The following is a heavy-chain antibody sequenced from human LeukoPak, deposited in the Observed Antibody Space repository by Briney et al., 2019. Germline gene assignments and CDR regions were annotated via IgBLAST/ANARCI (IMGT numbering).Heavy chain of an antibody. Sequence: GGSLRLSCAASGFIFSSYGMHWVRQAPGKGLEWVAFIRYDGSKKYYADSVKGRFTISRDNSKNTLYLQMNSLRAEDTAVYYCARDLVGDYYYYMDVWGKGTTVTVSS. CDR2: IRYDGSKK. CDR1: GFIFSSYG. J-gene: IGHJ6*03. V-gene: IGHV3-30*02. CDR3: ARDLVGDYYYYMDV. D-gene: IGHD2-15*01.